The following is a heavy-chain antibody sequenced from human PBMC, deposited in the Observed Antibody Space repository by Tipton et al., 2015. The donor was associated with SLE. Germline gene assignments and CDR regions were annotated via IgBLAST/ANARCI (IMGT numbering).Heavy chain of an antibody. Sequence: SLRLSCAASGLTFHDYAMDWVRQVPGKGLEWVSGISWNSGTIGYADSVKGRFTISRDNAKNSLYLEMNSLRVEDTALYYCAKNIERGDNYYAMDVWGQGTTVTVPS. V-gene: IGHV3-9*01. D-gene: IGHD3-16*01. CDR1: GLTFHDYA. J-gene: IGHJ6*02. CDR3: AKNIERGDNYYAMDV. CDR2: ISWNSGTI.